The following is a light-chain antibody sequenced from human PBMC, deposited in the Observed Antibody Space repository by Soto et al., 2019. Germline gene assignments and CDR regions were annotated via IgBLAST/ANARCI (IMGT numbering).Light chain of an antibody. CDR2: DVS. J-gene: IGLJ1*01. Sequence: QSALTQPASVSGSPGQSITISCTGTSSDVGGYSYVSWYQQHPGKAPKLMIYDVSNRPSGVSNRFSGSKSGNTASLTISGLQAEDEADYYCSSYTSSSTLDVFGTGTKSPS. CDR1: SSDVGGYSY. CDR3: SSYTSSSTLDV. V-gene: IGLV2-14*01.